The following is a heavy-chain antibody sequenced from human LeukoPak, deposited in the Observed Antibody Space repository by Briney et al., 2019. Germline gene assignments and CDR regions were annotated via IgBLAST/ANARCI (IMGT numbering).Heavy chain of an antibody. J-gene: IGHJ6*03. Sequence: PGESLKISCKGSGYSFSTYWIGWARQMPGKGLEWMGIIYPGDSDTRYSPSFQGQVTISADKSISTAYVQWSSLKASDTAMYYCARHYMITFGAHYYYYMDVWGKGTTVTVSS. CDR1: GYSFSTYW. V-gene: IGHV5-51*01. CDR3: ARHYMITFGAHYYYYMDV. CDR2: IYPGDSDT. D-gene: IGHD3-16*01.